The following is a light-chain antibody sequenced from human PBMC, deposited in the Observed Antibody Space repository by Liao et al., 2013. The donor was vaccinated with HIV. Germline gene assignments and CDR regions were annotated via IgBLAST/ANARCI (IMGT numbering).Light chain of an antibody. Sequence: SYELTQPPSVSVSPGQTASITCSGDKLGQKYACWYQQKPGQSPVLVIYQDGKRPSGIPERFSGSNSGNTATLTISGTQAMDEADYYCQVWASSTADVVFGGGTKLTVL. CDR3: QVWASSTADVV. CDR1: KLGQKY. V-gene: IGLV3-1*01. J-gene: IGLJ2*01. CDR2: QDG.